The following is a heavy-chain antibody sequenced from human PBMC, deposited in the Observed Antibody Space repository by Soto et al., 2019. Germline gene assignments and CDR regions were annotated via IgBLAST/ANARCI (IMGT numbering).Heavy chain of an antibody. Sequence: EVQLVESGGDLAQPGGSLRLSCAASGFTLSNFWVNWVRQAPGKGLVWVANIKQGGIEKNYVDSVKGRFTISRDDTKNSMYLQMNNLRAEDTAVYYCLVSSSAFDIWGRGKKVTVSS. V-gene: IGHV3-7*01. J-gene: IGHJ3*02. CDR2: IKQGGIEK. D-gene: IGHD2-15*01. CDR3: LVSSSAFDI. CDR1: GFTLSNFW.